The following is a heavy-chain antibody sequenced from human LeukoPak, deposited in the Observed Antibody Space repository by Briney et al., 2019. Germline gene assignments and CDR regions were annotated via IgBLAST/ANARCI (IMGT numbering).Heavy chain of an antibody. CDR3: ARGWGGDCYHVH. V-gene: IGHV1-3*01. J-gene: IGHJ4*02. D-gene: IGHD2-21*02. Sequence: ASVKVSCKASGYTFTSYAMHWVRQAPGQRLEWTGWIYGGNGNTKYSQKFQGRVSVTRDTSASTVYMDMSSLGSEDTAVYYCARGWGGDCYHVHWGQGTLVTVSS. CDR2: IYGGNGNT. CDR1: GYTFTSYA.